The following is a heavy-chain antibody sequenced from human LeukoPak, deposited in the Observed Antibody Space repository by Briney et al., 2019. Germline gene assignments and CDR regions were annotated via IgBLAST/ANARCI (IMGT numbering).Heavy chain of an antibody. V-gene: IGHV6-1*01. D-gene: IGHD6-19*01. CDR2: TYYRSKWYN. Sequence: SQTLSLTCAISGDSVSSNSGAWSWIRQSPSRGLEWLGRTYYRSKWYNDYALSVKSRITINPDTSKNQFSLQLNSVTPEDTAVYYCAAGQWLDGLASWGQGTLVTVSS. CDR1: GDSVSSNSGA. J-gene: IGHJ1*01. CDR3: AAGQWLDGLAS.